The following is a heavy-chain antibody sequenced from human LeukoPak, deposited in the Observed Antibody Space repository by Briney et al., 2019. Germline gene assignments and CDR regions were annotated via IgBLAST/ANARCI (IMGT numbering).Heavy chain of an antibody. Sequence: SGPTLVKPTQTLTLTCTFSGFSLSTSGMCVNWIRQPPGKALEWLARIDWDDDKYYNTSLKTRLTISKDTSKYQVVLTMTNMDPVDTATYYCARMVRSYYDHQIDYWGQGTLVTVSS. CDR1: GFSLSTSGMC. CDR2: IDWDDDK. J-gene: IGHJ4*02. D-gene: IGHD3-3*01. V-gene: IGHV2-70*11. CDR3: ARMVRSYYDHQIDY.